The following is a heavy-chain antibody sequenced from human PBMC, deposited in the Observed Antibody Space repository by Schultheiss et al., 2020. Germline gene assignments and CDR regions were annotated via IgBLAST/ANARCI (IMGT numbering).Heavy chain of an antibody. CDR1: GYTFTSYG. CDR3: ARVITMVQSGYHSYYMDV. V-gene: IGHV1-18*04. J-gene: IGHJ6*03. D-gene: IGHD3-10*01. Sequence: ASVKVSCKASGYTFTSYGISWVRQAPGQGLEWMGWISAYNGNTNYAQKLQGRVTMTTDTSTSTAYMELRSLRSDDTAVYYCARVITMVQSGYHSYYMDVWGKGTMVTVSS. CDR2: ISAYNGNT.